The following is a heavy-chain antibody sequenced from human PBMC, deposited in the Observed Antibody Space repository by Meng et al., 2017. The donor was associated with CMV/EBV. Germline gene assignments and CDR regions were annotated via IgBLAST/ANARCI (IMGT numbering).Heavy chain of an antibody. CDR2: ISSSSSYI. J-gene: IGHJ4*02. D-gene: IGHD2-2*01. Sequence: GESLKISCAASGFTFSSYSMNWVRQAPGKGLEWVSSISSSSSYIYYADSMKGRFTISRDNAKNSLYLQMNSLRAEDTAVYYCARSRPRSTCSSTSCYGVDYWGQGTLVTVPQ. CDR1: GFTFSSYS. V-gene: IGHV3-21*01. CDR3: ARSRPRSTCSSTSCYGVDY.